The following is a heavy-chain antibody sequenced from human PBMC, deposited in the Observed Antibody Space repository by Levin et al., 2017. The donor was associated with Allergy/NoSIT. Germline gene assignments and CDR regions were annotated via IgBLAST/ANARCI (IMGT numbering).Heavy chain of an antibody. CDR2: IKQDGSEK. Sequence: PGGSLRLSCAASGFTFSSYWMSWVRQAPGKGLEWVANIKQDGSEKYYVDSVKGRFTISRDNAKNSLYLQMNSLRAEDTAVYYCARIVVVPAAAYYYYMDVWGKGTTVTVSS. J-gene: IGHJ6*03. V-gene: IGHV3-7*04. D-gene: IGHD2-2*01. CDR3: ARIVVVPAAAYYYYMDV. CDR1: GFTFSSYW.